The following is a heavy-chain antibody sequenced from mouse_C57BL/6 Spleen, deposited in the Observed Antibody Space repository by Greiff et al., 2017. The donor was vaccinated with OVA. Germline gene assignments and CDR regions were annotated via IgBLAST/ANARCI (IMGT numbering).Heavy chain of an antibody. CDR2: INPNNGGT. CDR3: ARSYYSNCYFDY. V-gene: IGHV1-22*01. Sequence: EVKLVESGPELVKPGASVKMSCKASGYTFTDYNMHWVKQSHGKSLEWIGYINPNNGGTSYNQKFKGKATLTVNKSSSTAYMELRSLTSEDSAVYYCARSYYSNCYFDYWGQGTTLTVSS. D-gene: IGHD2-5*01. J-gene: IGHJ2*01. CDR1: GYTFTDYN.